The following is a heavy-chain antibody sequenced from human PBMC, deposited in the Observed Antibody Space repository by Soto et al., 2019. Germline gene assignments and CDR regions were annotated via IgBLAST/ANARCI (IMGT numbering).Heavy chain of an antibody. Sequence: QVQLVESGGGVVQPGRSLRLSCAASGFTFSSYGMHWVRQAPGKVLEWVAVISYDGSNKYYADAVKGRFTISRDNSKNTLYLQMNSLRAEDTAVYYCAKDLLGPGRAYGMYVWGKGTTVTVSS. CDR3: AKDLLGPGRAYGMYV. CDR1: GFTFSSYG. J-gene: IGHJ6*04. V-gene: IGHV3-30*18. CDR2: ISYDGSNK. D-gene: IGHD7-27*01.